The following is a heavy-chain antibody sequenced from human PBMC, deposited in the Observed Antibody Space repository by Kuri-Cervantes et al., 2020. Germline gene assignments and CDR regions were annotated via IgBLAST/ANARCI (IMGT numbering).Heavy chain of an antibody. Sequence: SETLSLTCTVSGGSVSSGSYYWSWIRQPAGKGLEWIGRIYTSESTNYNPSLKSRVTMSVDTSKNQFSLKLSSVTAADTAVYYCARDNAAALDYWGQGTLVTVSS. V-gene: IGHV4-61*02. CDR1: GGSVSSGSYY. D-gene: IGHD6-13*01. CDR2: IYTSEST. J-gene: IGHJ4*02. CDR3: ARDNAAALDY.